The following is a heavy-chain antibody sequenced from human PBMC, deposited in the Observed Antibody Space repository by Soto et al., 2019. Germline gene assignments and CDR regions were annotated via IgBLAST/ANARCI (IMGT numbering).Heavy chain of an antibody. D-gene: IGHD3-10*01. J-gene: IGHJ4*02. CDR1: GGSISSGGYS. CDR2: IYHSGST. Sequence: QLQLQESGSGLVKPSQTLSLTCAVSGGSISSGGYSWSWIRQPPGKGLEWIGYIYHSGSTYYNPSLESRVTRSVDRSKNQFSLKLSSVTAADTAVYYCARAIGWFGELLGGYYFDYWGQGTLVTVSS. V-gene: IGHV4-30-2*01. CDR3: ARAIGWFGELLGGYYFDY.